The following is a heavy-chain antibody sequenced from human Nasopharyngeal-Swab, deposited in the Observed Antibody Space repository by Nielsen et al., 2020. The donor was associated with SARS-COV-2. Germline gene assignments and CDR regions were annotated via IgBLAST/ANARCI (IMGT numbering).Heavy chain of an antibody. CDR2: LTHGGPT. CDR3: ARGLSGIVPSPVLGLGPWYSYYYMDV. J-gene: IGHJ6*03. D-gene: IGHD6-13*01. V-gene: IGHV4-34*01. Sequence: WIRQPPGKGLEWIGELTHGGPTPSPPSLNRLFPVSVDTSKNQFSLRLTSVTAADTAVYYCARGLSGIVPSPVLGLGPWYSYYYMDVWDKGTTVTVSS.